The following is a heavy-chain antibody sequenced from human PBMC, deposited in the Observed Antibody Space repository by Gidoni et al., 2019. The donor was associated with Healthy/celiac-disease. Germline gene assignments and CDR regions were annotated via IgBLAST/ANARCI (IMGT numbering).Heavy chain of an antibody. CDR3: ARDRAYDSSGYDLGYFDY. CDR2: ISYDGSKK. Sequence: QVQLVESGGGVVQPGRSLRLSCAASGFTFSSYAMHWVRQAPGKGLEWVAVISYDGSKKYDADSVKGRFTISRDNSKNTLYLQMNSLRAEDTAVYYCARDRAYDSSGYDLGYFDYWGQGTLVTVSS. D-gene: IGHD3-22*01. V-gene: IGHV3-30*04. J-gene: IGHJ4*02. CDR1: GFTFSSYA.